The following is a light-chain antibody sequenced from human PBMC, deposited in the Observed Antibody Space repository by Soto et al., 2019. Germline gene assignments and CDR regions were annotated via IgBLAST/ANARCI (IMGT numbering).Light chain of an antibody. V-gene: IGLV2-14*01. CDR2: EVT. Sequence: QSALTQPASVSGSPGQSITISCTGTSGDIGGDNYVYWYQQNPGKAPQLLISEVTHLPSGVANRCSGSKSVNTASLTISGLQAEDEADYYCSSYTTNIPPVVFGGGTKLTVL. J-gene: IGLJ2*01. CDR1: SGDIGGDNY. CDR3: SSYTTNIPPVV.